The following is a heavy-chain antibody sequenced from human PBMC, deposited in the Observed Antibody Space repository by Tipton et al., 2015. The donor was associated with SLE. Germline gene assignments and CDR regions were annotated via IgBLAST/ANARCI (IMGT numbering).Heavy chain of an antibody. D-gene: IGHD1-1*01. V-gene: IGHV4-61*01. CDR3: ARDGNWNDQYYFDY. CDR2: IYYSGST. J-gene: IGHJ4*02. CDR1: GGSVSSGSYY. Sequence: TLSLTCTVSGGSVSSGSYYWSWIRQPPGKGLEWIGYIYYSGSTNYNPSLKSRVTISVDTSKNQFSLKLSSVTAADTAVYYCARDGNWNDQYYFDYWGQGTLVTVSS.